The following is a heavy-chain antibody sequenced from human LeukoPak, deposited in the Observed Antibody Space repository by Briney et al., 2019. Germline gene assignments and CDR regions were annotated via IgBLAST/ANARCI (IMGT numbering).Heavy chain of an antibody. D-gene: IGHD3-3*01. CDR1: GGTFSSYA. J-gene: IGHJ5*02. CDR2: IIPIFGTA. CDR3: ARDFDDFWSGYYRGNWFDP. V-gene: IGHV1-69*13. Sequence: ASVKVSCKASGGTFSSYAISWVRQAPGQGLEWMGGIIPIFGTANYAQKFQGRVTITADESTSTAYMELSSLRSEDTAVYYCARDFDDFWSGYYRGNWFDPWGQGTLVTVSS.